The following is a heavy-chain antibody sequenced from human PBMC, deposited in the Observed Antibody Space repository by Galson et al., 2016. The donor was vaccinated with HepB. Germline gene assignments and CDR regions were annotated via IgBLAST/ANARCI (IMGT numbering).Heavy chain of an antibody. CDR2: INHDGGT. CDR1: GGSFRGYY. D-gene: IGHD3-3*01. CDR3: ARGRGNFWGGLDY. V-gene: IGHV4-34*01. J-gene: IGHJ4*02. Sequence: SETLSLTCGVSGGSFRGYYWSWIRQNPGAGPEWIGEINHDGGTNYNPSLGGRITISLDTSKNQFSLNLTSVTAADTAVYYCARGRGNFWGGLDYWGQGALVTVSS.